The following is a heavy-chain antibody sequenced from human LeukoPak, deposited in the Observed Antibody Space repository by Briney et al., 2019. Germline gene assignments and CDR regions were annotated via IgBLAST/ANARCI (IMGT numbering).Heavy chain of an antibody. D-gene: IGHD2-15*01. V-gene: IGHV1-2*02. CDR1: GYTFTGYY. J-gene: IGHJ6*02. Sequence: EASVKVSCKASGYTFTGYYMHWVRQAPGQGLEWMGWINPNSGGTNYAQKFQGRVTMTRDTSISTAYMELSRLRSDDTAVYYCARDGYCSGGSCYSGVDYGMDVWGQGTTVTVSS. CDR3: ARDGYCSGGSCYSGVDYGMDV. CDR2: INPNSGGT.